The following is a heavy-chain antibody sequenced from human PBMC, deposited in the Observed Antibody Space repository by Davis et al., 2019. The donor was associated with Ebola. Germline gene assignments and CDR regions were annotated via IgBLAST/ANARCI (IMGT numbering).Heavy chain of an antibody. CDR3: ASLGLTVTTSDDYYYYYGMDV. Sequence: SETLSLTCTVPGGSISSYYWSWIRQPPGKGLEWIGYIYYSGSTYYNPSLKSRVTISVDTSKNQFSLKLSSVTAADTAVYYCASLGLTVTTSDDYYYYYGMDVWGKGTTVTVSS. CDR1: GGSISSYY. V-gene: IGHV4-59*04. CDR2: IYYSGST. J-gene: IGHJ6*04. D-gene: IGHD4-17*01.